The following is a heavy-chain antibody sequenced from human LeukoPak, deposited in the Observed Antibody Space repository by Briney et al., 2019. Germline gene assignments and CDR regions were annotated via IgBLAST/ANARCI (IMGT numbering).Heavy chain of an antibody. V-gene: IGHV3-74*01. J-gene: IGHJ4*02. D-gene: IGHD3-10*01. CDR2: INSDGSST. CDR3: GLSMVRALSPDY. Sequence: PGGSLSLSCAASGFTFSNYWMHWVRHAPGKGLVWVSGINSDGSSTNYADSVKGRFTISRDNAKNTLFLQMDSLRDEDTAVYYCGLSMVRALSPDYWGQGTLVTVSS. CDR1: GFTFSNYW.